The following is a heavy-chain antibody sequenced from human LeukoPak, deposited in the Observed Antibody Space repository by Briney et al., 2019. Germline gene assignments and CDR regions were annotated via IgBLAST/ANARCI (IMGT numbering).Heavy chain of an antibody. Sequence: GGSLRLSCAASGFTFNSYGMHWVRQAPGKGLEWVAFIRYDGSNKYYAESVKGRLTISRDNSKNTLYLQMNSLRAEDTAVYYCAKDLREGYYDSSGTFDYWGQGTLVTVSS. CDR3: AKDLREGYYDSSGTFDY. CDR2: IRYDGSNK. J-gene: IGHJ4*02. V-gene: IGHV3-30*02. CDR1: GFTFNSYG. D-gene: IGHD3-22*01.